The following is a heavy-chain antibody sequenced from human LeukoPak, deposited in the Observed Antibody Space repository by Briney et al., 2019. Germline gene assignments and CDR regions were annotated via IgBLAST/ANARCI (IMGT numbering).Heavy chain of an antibody. J-gene: IGHJ4*02. CDR1: GASMSNYY. V-gene: IGHV4-59*01. CDR2: IYYSGST. D-gene: IGHD6-19*01. Sequence: SQTLSLTCTVSGASMSNYYWSWIRQPPGKGLEWIGYIYYSGSTNYNPSLKSRVTISVDTSKNQFSLKLSSVTAADTAVYYCAREGMAGTGYFDYWGQGTLVTVSS. CDR3: AREGMAGTGYFDY.